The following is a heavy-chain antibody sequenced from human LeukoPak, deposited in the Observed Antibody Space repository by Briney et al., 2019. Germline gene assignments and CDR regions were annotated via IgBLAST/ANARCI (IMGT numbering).Heavy chain of an antibody. D-gene: IGHD3-10*02. J-gene: IGHJ6*02. CDR1: GYTFTSYD. Sequence: ASVKVSCKASGYTFTSYDINWVRQATGQGLEWMGWMNPNSGNTGYAQKFQGRVSMTRDTSISTAYMELSSLRSEDTAVYYCARGPIEAVFGVSTEDWGQGTTVTVSS. CDR3: ARGPIEAVFGVSTED. V-gene: IGHV1-8*01. CDR2: MNPNSGNT.